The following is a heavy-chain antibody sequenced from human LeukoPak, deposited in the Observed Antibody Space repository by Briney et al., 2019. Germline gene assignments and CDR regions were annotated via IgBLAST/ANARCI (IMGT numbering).Heavy chain of an antibody. D-gene: IGHD3/OR15-3a*01. CDR2: INPSGGST. CDR1: GYTFTSYY. V-gene: IGHV1-46*01. CDR3: ARDRTGINDY. Sequence: ASVKVSCKASGYTFTSYYMHWVRQAPGQGLEWMGIINPSGGSTSYAQKLQGRVTMTTDTSTSTAYMELRSLRSDDTAVYYCARDRTGINDYWGQGTLVTVSS. J-gene: IGHJ4*02.